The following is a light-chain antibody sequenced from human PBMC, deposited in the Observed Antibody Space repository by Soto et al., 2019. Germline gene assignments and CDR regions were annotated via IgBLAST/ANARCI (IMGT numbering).Light chain of an antibody. J-gene: IGKJ4*01. CDR3: QQYNSWLT. Sequence: IVMTQSPATLSVSPGERVTLSCRASQSVSSNLAWYHQKPGQAPRVLIYGASTRATGGPARFSGSGSGTEFTLTISGLQSEDFAVYYCQQYNSWLTFGGGTKVEIK. V-gene: IGKV3-15*01. CDR1: QSVSSN. CDR2: GAS.